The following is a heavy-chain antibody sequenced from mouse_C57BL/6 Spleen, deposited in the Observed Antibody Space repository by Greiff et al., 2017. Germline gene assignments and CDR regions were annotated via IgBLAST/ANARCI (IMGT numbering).Heavy chain of an antibody. V-gene: IGHV1-22*01. CDR2: INPNNGGT. D-gene: IGHD1-1*01. Sequence: VQLQQSGPELVKPGASVKMSCKASGYTFTDYNMHWVKQSHGKSLEWIGYINPNNGGTSYNQKFKGKATLTVNKSSSTAYMEIRMLTSEDSAVYYCARGVYYGSSYWFAYWGQGTLVTVSA. CDR3: ARGVYYGSSYWFAY. CDR1: GYTFTDYN. J-gene: IGHJ3*01.